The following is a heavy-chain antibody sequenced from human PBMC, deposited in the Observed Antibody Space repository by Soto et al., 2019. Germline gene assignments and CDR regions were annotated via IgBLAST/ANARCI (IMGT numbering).Heavy chain of an antibody. CDR3: AKVITISYYYGMDV. J-gene: IGHJ6*02. V-gene: IGHV3-30*18. CDR2: ISYDGSNK. D-gene: IGHD3-3*01. Sequence: RGSLRLSCAASGFTFSSYGMHWVRQAPGKGLEWVAVISYDGSNKYYADSVKGRFTISRDNSKNTLYLQMNSLRAEDTAVYYCAKVITISYYYGMDVWGQGT. CDR1: GFTFSSYG.